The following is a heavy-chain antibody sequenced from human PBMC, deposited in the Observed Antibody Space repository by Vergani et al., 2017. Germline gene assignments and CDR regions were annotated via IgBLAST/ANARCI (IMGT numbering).Heavy chain of an antibody. CDR3: ARDTRGPEWADC. V-gene: IGHV3-21*02. D-gene: IGHD3-3*01. J-gene: IGHJ4*02. Sequence: EVQLVESGGGLVKPGGSLRLSCAASGFTFSTYAMNWVRQAPGKGLEWVSSISTSSSYIYYADSVKGRFTISRDNAKNSLYLQMNNLRAEDTAVYYCARDTRGPEWADCWGQGTLVTVSS. CDR1: GFTFSTYA. CDR2: ISTSSSYI.